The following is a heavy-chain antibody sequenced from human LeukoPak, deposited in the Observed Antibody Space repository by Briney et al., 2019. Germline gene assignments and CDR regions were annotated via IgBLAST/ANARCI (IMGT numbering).Heavy chain of an antibody. D-gene: IGHD6-13*01. CDR2: IYYSGST. V-gene: IGHV4-39*07. CDR3: ARGRFPTRFPLSSSWYAPPPIFDY. J-gene: IGHJ4*02. CDR1: GGSISSSSYY. Sequence: SETLSLTCTVSGGSISSSSYYWGWIRQPPGKGLEWIGSIYYSGSTYYNPSLKSRVTISVDTSKNQFSLKLGSVTAADTAVYYCARGRFPTRFPLSSSWYAPPPIFDYWGQGTLVPVSS.